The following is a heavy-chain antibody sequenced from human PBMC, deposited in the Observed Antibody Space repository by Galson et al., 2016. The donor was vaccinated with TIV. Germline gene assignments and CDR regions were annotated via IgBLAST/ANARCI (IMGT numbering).Heavy chain of an antibody. D-gene: IGHD4-17*01. CDR2: IDPRSVAT. Sequence: SVKVSCKASGDTFTGYYVHWVRQAPGQGLEWMGWIDPRSVATNYPQKFQGRFTMTRDTSISTAHMELTRLTPDDTAVYYCARARYGDYFDYWGQGTLVTVSS. CDR3: ARARYGDYFDY. V-gene: IGHV1-2*02. CDR1: GDTFTGYY. J-gene: IGHJ4*02.